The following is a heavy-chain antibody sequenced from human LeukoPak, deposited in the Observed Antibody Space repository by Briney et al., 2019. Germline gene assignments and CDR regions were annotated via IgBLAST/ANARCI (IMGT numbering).Heavy chain of an antibody. CDR1: GNSFTTYG. D-gene: IGHD2/OR15-2a*01. CDR2: INVNK. Sequence: ASVKVSCKTSGNSFTTYGITWVRQAPGLGLEWMGWINVNKKYAQKFQGRVTMTTDTSTSTAYMELRSLRSDDTAVYYCARAPRCNTDSCNSWFDPWGQGTLVTVSS. V-gene: IGHV1-18*01. CDR3: ARAPRCNTDSCNSWFDP. J-gene: IGHJ5*02.